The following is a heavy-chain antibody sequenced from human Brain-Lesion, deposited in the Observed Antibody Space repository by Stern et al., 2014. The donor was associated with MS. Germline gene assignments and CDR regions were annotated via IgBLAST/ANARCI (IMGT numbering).Heavy chain of an antibody. Sequence: VQLEESGPGLVKPSQTLSLSCTVSGGSISSGGYYWSWIRQPAGKGLEWIGRIFNSGSTSYNPSLKSRVTISKDTSKTQFSLRLNSMTAADTAVYYCARGRVVPGFQYYATDVWGQGTTVIVSS. CDR3: ARGRVVPGFQYYATDV. V-gene: IGHV4-61*02. CDR2: IFNSGST. J-gene: IGHJ6*02. CDR1: GGSISSGGYY. D-gene: IGHD2-2*01.